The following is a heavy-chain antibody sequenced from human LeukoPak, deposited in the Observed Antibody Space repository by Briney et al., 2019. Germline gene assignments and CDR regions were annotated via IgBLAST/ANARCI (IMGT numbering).Heavy chain of an antibody. V-gene: IGHV3-30-3*01. CDR1: GFTFSSYA. J-gene: IGHJ6*02. CDR2: LSYDGSNK. D-gene: IGHD3-10*01. Sequence: PGRSLRLSCAAPGFTFSSYATHWVRQAPGKGLEWVAVLSYDGSNKYYADSVKGRFTISRDNSKNTLHLQMNSLRAEDTAVYYCARDVGEITMVRGVPFDYYGMDVWGQGATVTVSS. CDR3: ARDVGEITMVRGVPFDYYGMDV.